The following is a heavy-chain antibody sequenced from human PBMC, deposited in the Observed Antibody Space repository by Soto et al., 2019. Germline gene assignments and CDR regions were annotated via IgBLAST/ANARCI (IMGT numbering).Heavy chain of an antibody. CDR3: TRHKSVSSGWYYFDI. D-gene: IGHD6-19*01. CDR1: DYRFTSYW. CDR2: IYPGNSEA. V-gene: IGHV5-51*01. J-gene: IGHJ4*02. Sequence: GESLKISCQGSDYRFTSYWIGWVRQLPGKGLEWMGFIYPGNSEARYSPSFEGQVTISVDKSISRIYLQWSALKASDTAVYYCTRHKSVSSGWYYFDIWGQGTRDT.